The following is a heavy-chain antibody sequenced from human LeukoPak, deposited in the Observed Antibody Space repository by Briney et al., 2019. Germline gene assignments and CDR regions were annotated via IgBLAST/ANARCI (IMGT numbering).Heavy chain of an antibody. Sequence: SVKVSCKASGGTFSSYAISWVRQAPGQGLEWMGRIIPILGIANYAQKFQGRVTITADKSTSTAYMELSSLRSEDTAVYYCARGGSSYYLDYWGQGTLVTVSS. CDR2: IIPILGIA. CDR3: ARGGSSYYLDY. D-gene: IGHD6-6*01. V-gene: IGHV1-69*04. J-gene: IGHJ4*02. CDR1: GGTFSSYA.